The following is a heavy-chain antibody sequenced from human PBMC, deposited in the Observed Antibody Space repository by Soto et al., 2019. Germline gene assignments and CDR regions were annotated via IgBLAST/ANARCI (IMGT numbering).Heavy chain of an antibody. CDR2: IKQDGSEK. CDR3: ARDGYIYSGFWSGTLDV. J-gene: IGHJ6*02. CDR1: GFTFSSYW. D-gene: IGHD3-3*01. V-gene: IGHV3-7*01. Sequence: EVQLVESGGGLVQPGGSLRLSCAASGFTFSSYWMSWVRQAPGKGLEWVANIKQDGSEKYYVDSVKGRFTISRDNAKNSLYLQMNSLRAEDTAVYYCARDGYIYSGFWSGTLDVWGQGTTVTVSS.